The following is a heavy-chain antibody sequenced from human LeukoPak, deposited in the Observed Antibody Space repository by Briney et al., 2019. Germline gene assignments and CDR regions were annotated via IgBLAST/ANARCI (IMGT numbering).Heavy chain of an antibody. J-gene: IGHJ1*01. CDR3: ARAEDSSGWYFLY. D-gene: IGHD6-19*01. V-gene: IGHV3-30-3*01. CDR1: GFTFSSYA. Sequence: GGSLRLSCAASGFTFSSYAMHWVRQAPGKGLEWVAVISYDGSNKYYADSVKGRFTISGDNSKNTLYLQMNSLRAEDTAVYYCARAEDSSGWYFLYWGQGTLVTVSS. CDR2: ISYDGSNK.